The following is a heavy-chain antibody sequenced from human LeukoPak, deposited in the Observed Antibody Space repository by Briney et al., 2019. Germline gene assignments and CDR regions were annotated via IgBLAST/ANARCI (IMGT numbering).Heavy chain of an antibody. CDR1: GLTFDDYA. D-gene: IGHD5-18*01. V-gene: IGHV3-9*01. J-gene: IGHJ3*01. CDR2: VNWDSARI. Sequence: GRSLSLFCAASGLTFDDYAMHWVRQAPGQGLECDSVVNWDSARIGYAVSVKRRFTRSSDNAKHYLFLQMNSLKVEDTSLYYCVKDRSGYYAYSFDAWGQGTMVTVSS. CDR3: VKDRSGYYAYSFDA.